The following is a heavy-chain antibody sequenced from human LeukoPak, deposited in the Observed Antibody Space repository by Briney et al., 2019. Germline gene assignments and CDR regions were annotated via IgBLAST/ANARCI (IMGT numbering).Heavy chain of an antibody. CDR3: TREVVPAAMIDY. V-gene: IGHV3-49*04. J-gene: IGHJ4*02. D-gene: IGHD2-2*01. CDR2: IRSEAYGGTT. Sequence: GGSLRLSCTASGFTFGDYAMSWVRQAPGKGLEWVGFIRSEAYGGTTEYAASVKGRFTISRDDSKSIAYLQMNSLKTEDTAVYYCTREVVPAAMIDYWGQGTLVTVSS. CDR1: GFTFGDYA.